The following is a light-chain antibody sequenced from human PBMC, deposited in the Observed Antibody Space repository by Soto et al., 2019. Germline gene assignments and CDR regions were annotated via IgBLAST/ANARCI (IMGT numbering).Light chain of an antibody. Sequence: EIVMTQSPATLSVSPGERATLSCRASQSVSSNLAWYQQKPGQAPRVLIYDISTRATGIPTRFSGSGSGTEFTLTISSLQSEDFAVYYCQQYNSWPLTFDGGTKVDIK. CDR2: DIS. CDR3: QQYNSWPLT. J-gene: IGKJ4*01. CDR1: QSVSSN. V-gene: IGKV3D-15*01.